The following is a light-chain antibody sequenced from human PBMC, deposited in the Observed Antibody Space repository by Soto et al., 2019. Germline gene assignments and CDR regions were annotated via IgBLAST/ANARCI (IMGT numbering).Light chain of an antibody. CDR1: RSISSN. V-gene: IGKV3-15*01. J-gene: IGKJ4*01. CDR3: QPHNNWPVVT. Sequence: EMVMTQSPATLSVSPGERVTLSCRASRSISSNLAWYQQKPGQAPRLLIYGASTRATGIPARFSGSGSGTEFTLNINSLQSEDFAMYYCQPHNNWPVVTFGGGTRVEIK. CDR2: GAS.